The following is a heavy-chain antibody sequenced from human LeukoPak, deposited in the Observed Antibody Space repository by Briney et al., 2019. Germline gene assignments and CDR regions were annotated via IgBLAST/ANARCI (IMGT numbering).Heavy chain of an antibody. CDR2: MNPNSGNT. D-gene: IGHD2-21*01. CDR3: ARGIPPVQGSFGY. V-gene: IGHV1-8*03. Sequence: EASVKVSCKASGYTFTSYDINWVRQATGQGLEWMGWMNPNSGNTGYAQKFQGRVTITRNTSISTAYMELSSLRSEDTAVYYCARGIPPVQGSFGYWGQGTLVTVSS. CDR1: GYTFTSYD. J-gene: IGHJ4*02.